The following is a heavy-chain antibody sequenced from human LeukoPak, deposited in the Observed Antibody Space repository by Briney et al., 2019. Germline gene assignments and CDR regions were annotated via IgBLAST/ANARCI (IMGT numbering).Heavy chain of an antibody. CDR3: ARGRIAAAGTDLNWFDP. CDR2: INPSGGST. CDR1: GYTFTSYY. D-gene: IGHD6-13*01. J-gene: IGHJ5*02. Sequence: GASVKVSCKASGYTFTSYYMHWVRQATGQGLEWMGIINPSGGSTSYAQKFQGRVTMTRDTSTSTVYMELSSLRSEDTAVYYCARGRIAAAGTDLNWFDPWGQGTLVTVSS. V-gene: IGHV1-46*01.